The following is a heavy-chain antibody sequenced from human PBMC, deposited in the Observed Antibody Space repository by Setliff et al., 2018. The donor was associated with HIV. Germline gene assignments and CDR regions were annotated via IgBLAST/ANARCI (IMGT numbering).Heavy chain of an antibody. CDR1: GPSVSSTDYY. J-gene: IGHJ4*02. Sequence: SETLSLTCTVSGPSVSSTDYYWGWIRLPPGKGLEWIASIHHSGSTWYNPSLKSRVTISADMSKNQFSLKLFSVTAADAAIYYCARPSFGIGGGSIFDSWGQGTLVTVSS. D-gene: IGHD3-3*01. CDR3: ARPSFGIGGGSIFDS. CDR2: IHHSGST. V-gene: IGHV4-39*01.